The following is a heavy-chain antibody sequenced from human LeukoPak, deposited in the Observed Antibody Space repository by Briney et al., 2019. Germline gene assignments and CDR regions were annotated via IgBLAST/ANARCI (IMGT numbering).Heavy chain of an antibody. D-gene: IGHD2-15*01. J-gene: IGHJ5*02. CDR3: ARGNCSGGSCRKRPYNNWFDP. V-gene: IGHV1-69*04. Sequence: SVKVSCKASGGTFSSYAISWVRQAPGQGLEWMGRIIPILGIANYAQKFQGRVTITADKSTSTAYMELSSLRSEDTAVYYCARGNCSGGSCRKRPYNNWFDPWGQGTLVTVSS. CDR1: GGTFSSYA. CDR2: IIPILGIA.